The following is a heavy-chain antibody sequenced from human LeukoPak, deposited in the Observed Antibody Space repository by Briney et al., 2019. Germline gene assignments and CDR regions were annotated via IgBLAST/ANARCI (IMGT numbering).Heavy chain of an antibody. CDR3: ATIGYFDY. D-gene: IGHD3-22*01. CDR2: IYYSGST. Sequence: SETLSLTCTVSGGSVSSGSYCWSWIRQPPGKGLEWIGYIYYSGSTNYNPSLKSRVTISVDTSKNQFSLKLSSVTAADTAVYYCATIGYFDYWGQGTLVTVSS. J-gene: IGHJ4*02. V-gene: IGHV4-61*01. CDR1: GGSVSSGSYC.